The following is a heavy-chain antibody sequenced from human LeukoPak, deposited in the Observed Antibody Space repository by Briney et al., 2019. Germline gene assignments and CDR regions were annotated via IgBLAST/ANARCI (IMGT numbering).Heavy chain of an antibody. J-gene: IGHJ2*01. CDR2: ISSSGSTI. D-gene: IGHD2-15*01. Sequence: GGSLRLSCAASGFTFSSYEMNWVRQAPGKGLEWVSYISSSGSTIYYADSVKGRFTISRDNAKNSLYLQMNSLRADDTAVYYCAREVMVVAATTFWYFDLWGRGTLVTVSS. CDR1: GFTFSSYE. V-gene: IGHV3-48*03. CDR3: AREVMVVAATTFWYFDL.